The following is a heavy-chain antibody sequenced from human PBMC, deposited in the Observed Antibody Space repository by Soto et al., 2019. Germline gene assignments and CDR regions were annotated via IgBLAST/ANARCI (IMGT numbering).Heavy chain of an antibody. V-gene: IGHV4-59*01. CDR2: FYSTGIT. D-gene: IGHD1-26*01. J-gene: IGHJ1*01. CDR3: GRGGSWRYPED. Sequence: PSEPLALTCTVSGGCISNYYWRWIRQPPGKGLEWIGYFYSTGITHCNPSLKRRVTISVDTSKNQFSLNLTSLTAADTAVYYCGRGGSWRYPEDWGQGTLVTVSS. CDR1: GGCISNYY.